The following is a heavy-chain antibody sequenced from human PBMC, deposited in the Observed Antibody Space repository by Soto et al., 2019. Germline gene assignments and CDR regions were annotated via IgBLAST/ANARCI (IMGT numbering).Heavy chain of an antibody. V-gene: IGHV1-8*01. CDR1: GYTFTSYD. CDR2: MNPNSGNT. D-gene: IGHD2-15*01. Sequence: QVQLVQSGAEVKKPGASVKVSCKASGYTFTSYDINWVRQATGQGLEWMGWMNPNSGNTGYAQKFQGRVTMTRNTSISTAYMELSSLRSDDTAVYYCARDMVVAATPYYYGMDVWGQGTTVTVSS. CDR3: ARDMVVAATPYYYGMDV. J-gene: IGHJ6*02.